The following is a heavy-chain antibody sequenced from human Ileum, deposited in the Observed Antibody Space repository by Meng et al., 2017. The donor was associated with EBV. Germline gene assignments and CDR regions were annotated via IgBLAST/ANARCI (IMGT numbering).Heavy chain of an antibody. J-gene: IGHJ4*02. CDR2: INPNSGGT. CDR3: ARDWEGSWAVFDY. CDR1: GYTFTGYH. Sequence: QVEQVQSGAEVKKPGASVKVSCKASGYTFTGYHMHWVRQAPGQGLEWMGWINPNSGGTNYAQKFQGWVTMTRDTSISTAYMELSRLRSDDTAVYYCARDWEGSWAVFDYWGQGTLVTVSS. D-gene: IGHD6-13*01. V-gene: IGHV1-2*04.